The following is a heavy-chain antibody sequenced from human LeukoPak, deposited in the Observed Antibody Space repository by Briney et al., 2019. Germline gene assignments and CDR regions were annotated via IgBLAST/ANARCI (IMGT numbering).Heavy chain of an antibody. J-gene: IGHJ3*02. D-gene: IGHD5-18*01. CDR1: GGSISSGNYY. V-gene: IGHV4-30-4*01. CDR2: IYYSGSI. Sequence: SQTLSLTCTVSGGSISSGNYYWSWIRQPPGKGLEWIGYIYYSGSIYYNPSLKSRVTMSVDTSKNQFSLKLSSVTATDTAVYYCARDRAAGYSYGFSPNLDAFDIWGQGTMVTVSS. CDR3: ARDRAAGYSYGFSPNLDAFDI.